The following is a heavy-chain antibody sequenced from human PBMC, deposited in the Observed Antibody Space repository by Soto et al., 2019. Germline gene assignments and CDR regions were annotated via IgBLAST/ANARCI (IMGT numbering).Heavy chain of an antibody. CDR3: AREQKTEVTPAPAFMDV. CDR1: GYTFTGYY. J-gene: IGHJ6*03. Sequence: GASVKVSCKASGYTFTGYYMHWVRQAPGQGLEWMGWINPNSGGTNYAQKFQGWVTMTRDTSISTAYMELSRLRAEDSAVYYCAREQKTEVTPAPAFMDVWGKGTTVTVSS. CDR2: INPNSGGT. V-gene: IGHV1-2*04. D-gene: IGHD2-2*01.